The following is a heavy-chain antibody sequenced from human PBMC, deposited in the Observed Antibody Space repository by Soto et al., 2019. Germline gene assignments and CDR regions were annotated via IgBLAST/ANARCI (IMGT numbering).Heavy chain of an antibody. CDR2: IYPGDSDT. CDR3: ARRPGYCSSTSCSKRRYYYYGMDV. J-gene: IGHJ6*02. V-gene: IGHV5-51*01. CDR1: GYSFTSYW. Sequence: GESLKISCKGSGYSFTSYWIGWVRQMPGKGLEWMGIIYPGDSDTRYSPSFQGQVTISADKSISTAYLQWSSLKASDTAMYYCARRPGYCSSTSCSKRRYYYYGMDVWGQGTTVTAP. D-gene: IGHD2-2*03.